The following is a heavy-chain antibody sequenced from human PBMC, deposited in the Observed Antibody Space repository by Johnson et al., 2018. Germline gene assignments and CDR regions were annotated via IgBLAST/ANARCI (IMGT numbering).Heavy chain of an antibody. CDR2: INWNSGSI. Sequence: VQLVQSGGGLVQPGRSLRLSCAASGFTFDDYAMHWVRQAPGKGLEWVSGINWNSGSIAYADSVKGRFTLPRDNAKNSLYLKMNSLSAEDTALYYWARDNLRTGVDPYYNRDVWGKGTTVTVSS. J-gene: IGHJ6*03. CDR1: GFTFDDYA. D-gene: IGHD2-8*01. CDR3: ARDNLRTGVDPYYNRDV. V-gene: IGHV3-9*01.